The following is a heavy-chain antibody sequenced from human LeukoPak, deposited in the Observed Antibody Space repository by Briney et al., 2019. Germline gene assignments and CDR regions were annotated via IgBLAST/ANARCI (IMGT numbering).Heavy chain of an antibody. D-gene: IGHD3-9*01. J-gene: IGHJ4*02. CDR1: GGSISSYY. CDR2: SYYSGST. CDR3: ARQSQRLRYRPGGYFDY. Sequence: SETLSLTCTVSGGSISSYYWSWIRQPPGKGLEWIGYSYYSGSTNYNPSLKSRVTISVDTSKTQFSLKLSSVTAADTAVYYCARQSQRLRYRPGGYFDYWGQGTLVTVSS. V-gene: IGHV4-59*08.